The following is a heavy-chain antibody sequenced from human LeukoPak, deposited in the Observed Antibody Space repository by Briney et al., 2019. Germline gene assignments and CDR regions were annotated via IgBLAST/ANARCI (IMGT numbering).Heavy chain of an antibody. J-gene: IGHJ4*02. CDR3: TTDAGPLTFGGVIASLVY. V-gene: IGHV3-15*01. D-gene: IGHD3-16*02. Sequence: PGGSLRLSCAASGFTSSNAWLSWVRQAPRRGLGWVGSIKSNTEGARTDYADPVNWRLNILRDDSKDTLYLQMNSLKTEDTAVYYCTTDAGPLTFGGVIASLVYWGQGTLVTVSS. CDR1: GFTSSNAW. CDR2: IKSNTEGART.